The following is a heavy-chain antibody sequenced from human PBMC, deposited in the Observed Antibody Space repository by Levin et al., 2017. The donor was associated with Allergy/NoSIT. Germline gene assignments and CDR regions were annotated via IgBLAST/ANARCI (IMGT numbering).Heavy chain of an antibody. J-gene: IGHJ4*02. D-gene: IGHD6-13*01. CDR2: IYHSGST. CDR3: ARAKRYSSSHFDY. Sequence: PSETLSLTCAVSGGSISSSNWWSWVRQPPGKGLEWIGEIYHSGSTNYNPSLKSRVTISVDKSKNQFSLKLSSVTAADTAVYYCARAKRYSSSHFDYWGQGTLVTVSS. V-gene: IGHV4-4*02. CDR1: GGSISSSNW.